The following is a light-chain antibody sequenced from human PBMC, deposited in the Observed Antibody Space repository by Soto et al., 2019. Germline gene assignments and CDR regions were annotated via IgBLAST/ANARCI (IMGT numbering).Light chain of an antibody. CDR2: DAS. CDR3: QQRTNWPLT. Sequence: EIVLTQSPATLSSSPGERVTLSCRASQSVRSYLAWYQQKPGQAPRLLIYDASNRAAGTPDRFSGSGSGTDFTLTISSLEPEDFALYYCQQRTNWPLTFGPGTKVDIK. V-gene: IGKV3-11*01. CDR1: QSVRSY. J-gene: IGKJ3*01.